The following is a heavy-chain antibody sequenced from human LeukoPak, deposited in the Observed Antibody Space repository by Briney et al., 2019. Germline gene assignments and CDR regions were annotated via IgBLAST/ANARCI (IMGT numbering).Heavy chain of an antibody. D-gene: IGHD2-15*01. V-gene: IGHV3-7*01. CDR2: IKQDGSEK. CDR3: ARVESGSFDY. CDR1: GFAFSTYA. J-gene: IGHJ4*02. Sequence: GGSLRLSCAASGFAFSTYAMPWVRQAPGKGLEWVANIKQDGSEKYYVDSVKGRFTISRDNAKNSLYLQMNSLRAEDTAVYYCARVESGSFDYWGQGTLVTVSS.